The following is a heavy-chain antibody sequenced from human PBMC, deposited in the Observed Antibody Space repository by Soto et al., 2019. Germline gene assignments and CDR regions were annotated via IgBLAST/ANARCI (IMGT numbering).Heavy chain of an antibody. CDR3: ARSHSSGWSDY. CDR2: INPSGGST. V-gene: IGHV1-46*01. Sequence: QVQLVQSGAEVKKPGASVKVSCKASGYTFTSYYMHWVRQAPGQGLEWMGIINPSGGSTSYAQKFQGRVTMTRDTSTSTVYMEVSSLRSEDTAVYYCARSHSSGWSDYWGQGTLVTVSS. D-gene: IGHD6-19*01. CDR1: GYTFTSYY. J-gene: IGHJ4*02.